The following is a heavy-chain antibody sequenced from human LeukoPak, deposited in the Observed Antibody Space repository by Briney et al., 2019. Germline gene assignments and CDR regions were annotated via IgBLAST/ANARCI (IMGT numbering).Heavy chain of an antibody. CDR3: AKAHYYDSSGSDY. D-gene: IGHD3-22*01. V-gene: IGHV3-30*18. CDR1: GFTFSGYG. J-gene: IGHJ4*02. Sequence: GGSLRLSCAASGFTFSGYGVHWVRQAPGKGLEWVAVISYDGSNKYYADSVKGRFTISRDNSKNTLYLQMNSLRAEDTAVYYCAKAHYYDSSGSDYWGQGTLVTVSS. CDR2: ISYDGSNK.